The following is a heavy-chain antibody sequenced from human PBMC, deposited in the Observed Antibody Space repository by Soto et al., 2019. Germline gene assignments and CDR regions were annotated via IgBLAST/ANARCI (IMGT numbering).Heavy chain of an antibody. J-gene: IGHJ6*02. CDR1: GFTFGDYA. CDR3: TRDPNEHIVVVTAHYYGTDV. V-gene: IGHV3-49*04. Sequence: GGSLRLSCTASGFTFGDYAMSWVRQAPGKGLEWVGFIRSKAYGGTTEYAASVKGRFTISRDDSKSIAYLQMNSLKTEDTAVYYCTRDPNEHIVVVTAHYYGTDVWGQGTTVTVSS. CDR2: IRSKAYGGTT. D-gene: IGHD2-21*02.